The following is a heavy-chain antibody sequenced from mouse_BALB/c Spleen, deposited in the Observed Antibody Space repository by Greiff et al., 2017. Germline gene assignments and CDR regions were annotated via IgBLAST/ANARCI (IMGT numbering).Heavy chain of an antibody. CDR1: GYTFTSYW. J-gene: IGHJ4*01. CDR2: IYPSDSYT. Sequence: VQLQQPGAELVRPGASVKLSCKASGYTFTSYWINWVKQRPGQGLEWIGNIYPSDSYTNYNQKFKDKATLTVDKSSSTAYMQLSSPTSEDSAVYYCTRGGDAMDYWGQGTSVTVSS. V-gene: IGHV1-69*02. CDR3: TRGGDAMDY.